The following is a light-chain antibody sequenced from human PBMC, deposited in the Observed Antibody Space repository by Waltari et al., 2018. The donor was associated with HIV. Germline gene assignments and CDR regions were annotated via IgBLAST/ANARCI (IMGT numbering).Light chain of an antibody. V-gene: IGLV2-14*01. CDR1: RSDVGGYNY. Sequence: QSALTQPASVSGSPGQSITISCSGSRSDVGGYNYVSWYQQQPGKAPKLMIYDVSDRPSWVSNRFSGSESDNTASLTISGLQTEDEADYYCSSYTSSYTVIFGGGTKLTVL. CDR3: SSYTSSYTVI. CDR2: DVS. J-gene: IGLJ2*01.